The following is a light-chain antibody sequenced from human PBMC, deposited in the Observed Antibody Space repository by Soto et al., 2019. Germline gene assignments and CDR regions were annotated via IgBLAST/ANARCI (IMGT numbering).Light chain of an antibody. CDR2: GAS. V-gene: IGKV3-20*01. CDR1: QSVSSSY. J-gene: IGKJ4*01. CDR3: QQYGSLSLS. Sequence: EIVLTQSPGTLSLSPGERATLSCRASQSVSSSYLAWYQQKPGQAPRLLIYGASSRATGIPDRFSGSGSGTECTLTISRLGPEDFAVYYCQQYGSLSLSCGGGTKVEIK.